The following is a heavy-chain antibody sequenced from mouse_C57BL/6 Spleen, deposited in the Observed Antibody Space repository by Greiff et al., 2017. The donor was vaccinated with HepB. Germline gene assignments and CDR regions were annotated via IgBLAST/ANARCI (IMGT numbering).Heavy chain of an antibody. CDR1: GFSLTSYG. Sequence: VQLQQSGPGLVQPSQSLSITCTVSGFSLTSYGVHWVRQSPGKGLEWLGVTWSGGSTDYNAAFISRLSISKDNSKSQVFFKMNSLQADDTAIYYCARNAITTVVAYYFDYWGQGTTLTVSS. CDR2: TWSGGST. V-gene: IGHV2-2*01. CDR3: ARNAITTVVAYYFDY. D-gene: IGHD1-1*01. J-gene: IGHJ2*01.